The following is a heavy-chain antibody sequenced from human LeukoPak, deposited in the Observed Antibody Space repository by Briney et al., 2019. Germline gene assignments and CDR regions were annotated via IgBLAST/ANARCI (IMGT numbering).Heavy chain of an antibody. Sequence: SETLSLTCAVYGGSFSGYYWSWIRQPPGKGLEWIGEINHSGSTNYNPSLKSRVTISVDTSKNQFSLKLSSVTAADTAVYYCAREMRYSYCSSTTCNNWFDPWGQGTLVTVSS. J-gene: IGHJ5*02. D-gene: IGHD2-2*01. V-gene: IGHV4-34*01. CDR3: AREMRYSYCSSTTCNNWFDP. CDR2: INHSGST. CDR1: GGSFSGYY.